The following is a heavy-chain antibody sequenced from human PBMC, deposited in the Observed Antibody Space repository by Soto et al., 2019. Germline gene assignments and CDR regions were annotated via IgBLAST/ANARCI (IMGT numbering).Heavy chain of an antibody. V-gene: IGHV1-2*04. J-gene: IGHJ4*02. Sequence: ASVKVSCKASGYTFTGYYMHWVRQAPGQGLEWMGWINPNSGGTNYAQKFQGWVTMTRDTSISTAYMELSRLRSDDTAVYYCARDSYTARRWLQPSNNLDYWGQGTLVTVSS. CDR3: ARDSYTARRWLQPSNNLDY. D-gene: IGHD5-12*01. CDR2: INPNSGGT. CDR1: GYTFTGYY.